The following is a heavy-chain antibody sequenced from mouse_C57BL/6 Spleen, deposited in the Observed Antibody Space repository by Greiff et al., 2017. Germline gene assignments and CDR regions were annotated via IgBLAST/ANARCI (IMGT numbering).Heavy chain of an antibody. CDR3: ARSGPGNYAMDY. CDR2: IDPSDSET. Sequence: QVQLQQPGAELVRPGSSVKLSCKASGYTFTSYWMHWVKQRPIQGLEWIGNIDPSDSETHYNQKFKDKATLTVDKSSSTAYMQLSSLTSEDSAVYYCARSGPGNYAMDYWGQGTSVTVSS. CDR1: GYTFTSYW. J-gene: IGHJ4*01. V-gene: IGHV1-52*01. D-gene: IGHD3-2*02.